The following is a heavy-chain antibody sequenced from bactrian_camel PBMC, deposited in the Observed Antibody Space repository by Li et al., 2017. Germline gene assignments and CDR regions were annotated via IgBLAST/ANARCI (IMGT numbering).Heavy chain of an antibody. Sequence: VQLVESGGGSVRVGGSLTLSCVASGDTVGRYCMGWFRQIPDKEREGVASIDSDGRSDYKESVKGRFTISQDNGRNTIYLQMNSLKPEDTGLYYCALDGAIEYCKGGFYPYLLYVGQGTQVTVS. CDR1: GDTVGRYC. D-gene: IGHD4*01. J-gene: IGHJ4*01. V-gene: IGHV3S55*01. CDR2: IDSDGRS.